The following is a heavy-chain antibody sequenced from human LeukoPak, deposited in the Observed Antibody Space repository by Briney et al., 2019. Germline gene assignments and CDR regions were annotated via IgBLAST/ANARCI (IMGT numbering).Heavy chain of an antibody. D-gene: IGHD2-2*01. CDR1: GGSISSGDYY. V-gene: IGHV4-30-4*01. Sequence: PSQTLSLTCTVSGGSISSGDYYWSWIRQPPGKGLEWIGYIYYSGSTNYNPSLKSRVTISVDTSKNQFSLKLSSVTAADTAVYYCARVSVPAAIDSFLFDPWGQGTLVTVSS. CDR2: IYYSGST. J-gene: IGHJ5*02. CDR3: ARVSVPAAIDSFLFDP.